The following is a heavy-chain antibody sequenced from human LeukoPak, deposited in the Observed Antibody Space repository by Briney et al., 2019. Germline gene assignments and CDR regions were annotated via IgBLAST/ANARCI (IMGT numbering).Heavy chain of an antibody. CDR3: ATDPPRYYDSSGYHY. D-gene: IGHD3-22*01. CDR2: FDPEDGET. J-gene: IGHJ4*02. CDR1: GYTLTELS. V-gene: IGHV1-24*01. Sequence: EASVTVSCTVSGYTLTELSMHWVRQAPGKGLEWMGGFDPEDGETIYAQKFQGRVTMTEDTSTDTAYMELSSLRSEDTAVYYCATDPPRYYDSSGYHYWGQGTLVTVSS.